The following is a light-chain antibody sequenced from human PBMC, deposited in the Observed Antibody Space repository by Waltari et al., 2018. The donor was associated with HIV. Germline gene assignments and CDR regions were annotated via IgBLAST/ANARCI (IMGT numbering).Light chain of an antibody. V-gene: IGLV3-21*01. Sequence: YVLTQEPSESVAPGTTATFRCGGEKIGTKSVHWYQQKPGQAPLLVISDDINRPSGIPDRFSGAKSVNTASLTVSGLQADDEAEYYCCSYAGSYTWLFGGGTKLTVL. CDR2: DDI. J-gene: IGLJ2*01. CDR1: KIGTKS. CDR3: CSYAGSYTWL.